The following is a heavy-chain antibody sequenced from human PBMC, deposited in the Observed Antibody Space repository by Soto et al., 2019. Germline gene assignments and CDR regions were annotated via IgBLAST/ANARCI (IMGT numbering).Heavy chain of an antibody. V-gene: IGHV3-23*01. CDR1: GFTFSSYA. J-gene: IGHJ4*02. CDR3: ARRSSRSYYAY. D-gene: IGHD1-26*01. CDR2: ISGSGGSM. Sequence: EVQLLESGGGLVQPGGSLRLSCAASGFTFSSYAMRWVRQAPGKGLGWVSAISGSGGSMYYADSVKGRVTISRDNSKNTLYLQMNGLRAEDTAVYYCARRSSRSYYAYGGQGTLVTVSS.